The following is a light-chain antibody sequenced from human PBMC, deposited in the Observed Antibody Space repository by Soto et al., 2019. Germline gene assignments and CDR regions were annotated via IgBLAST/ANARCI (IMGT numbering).Light chain of an antibody. Sequence: QSVLTQPASVSGSPGQAITLSCTGTSSYFGSHNFVSWYQQRPGKAPKLMIFEVTKRPSGVSSRFSASKSGNTASLTISGVQAEDEADYYCCSYAGTTTWVFGGGTKLTVL. V-gene: IGLV2-23*02. J-gene: IGLJ3*02. CDR2: EVT. CDR3: CSYAGTTTWV. CDR1: SSYFGSHNF.